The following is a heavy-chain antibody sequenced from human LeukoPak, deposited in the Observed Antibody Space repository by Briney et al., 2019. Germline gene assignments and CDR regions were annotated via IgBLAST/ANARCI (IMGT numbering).Heavy chain of an antibody. CDR3: TTGRIAARPGYDY. Sequence: PGGSLRLSCAASGFTFSNAWMSWVRQAPGKGLEWVGRIKSKTDGGTTDYAAPVKGRFTISRDDPKNTLYLQMNSLKTEDTAVYYCTTGRIAARPGYDYWGQGTLVTVSS. V-gene: IGHV3-15*01. J-gene: IGHJ4*02. CDR2: IKSKTDGGTT. CDR1: GFTFSNAW. D-gene: IGHD6-6*01.